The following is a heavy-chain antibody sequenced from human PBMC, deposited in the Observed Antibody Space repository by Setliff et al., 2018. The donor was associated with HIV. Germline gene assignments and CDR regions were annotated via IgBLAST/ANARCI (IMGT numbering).Heavy chain of an antibody. D-gene: IGHD6-25*01. V-gene: IGHV3-53*01. CDR2: IYDGGTT. Sequence: GGSLRLSCVASGFSVNSNYMSWVRQAPGKRLEWVSIIYDGGTTYYGDSVKGRFSISRDYSKNTLYLQMNSLRAEDTAIYYCAKDYTGSGRFFDYWGQGTLVTVSS. CDR1: GFSVNSNY. J-gene: IGHJ4*02. CDR3: AKDYTGSGRFFDY.